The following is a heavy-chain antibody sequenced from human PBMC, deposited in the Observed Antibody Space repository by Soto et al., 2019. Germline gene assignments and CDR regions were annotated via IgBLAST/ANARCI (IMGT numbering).Heavy chain of an antibody. V-gene: IGHV1-69*02. J-gene: IGHJ5*02. CDR1: GGTFSSYT. Sequence: QVQLVQSGAEVKKPGSSVKVSCKASGGTFSSYTISWVRQAPGQGLEWMGRIIPILGIANYAQKFQGRVKITADKSTSTAYMELSSLRSEDTAVYYFAIAKKSVALNWFDPWGQGTLVTVSS. CDR3: AIAKKSVALNWFDP. CDR2: IIPILGIA. D-gene: IGHD6-19*01.